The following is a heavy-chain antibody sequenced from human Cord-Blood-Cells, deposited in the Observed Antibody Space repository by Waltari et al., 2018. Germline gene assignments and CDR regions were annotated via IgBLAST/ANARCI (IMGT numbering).Heavy chain of an antibody. J-gene: IGHJ3*02. D-gene: IGHD2-8*01. CDR2: IYPGDSDT. Sequence: EVQLVQSGAEVKKPGESLKISCKGSGYSFTSYWIGWVRQMPGNGLEWMGIIYPGDSDTRYSPSFQGQVTISADKSISTAYLQWSSLKASDTAMYYCASDTIGYCTNGVCYDAFDIWGQGTMVTVSS. V-gene: IGHV5-51*01. CDR1: GYSFTSYW. CDR3: ASDTIGYCTNGVCYDAFDI.